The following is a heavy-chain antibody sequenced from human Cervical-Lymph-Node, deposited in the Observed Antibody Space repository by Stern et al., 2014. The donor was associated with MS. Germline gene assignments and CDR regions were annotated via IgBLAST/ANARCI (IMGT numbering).Heavy chain of an antibody. CDR2: LYWNDDK. Sequence: QITLQESGPTLVKPTQTLTLTCTFSGLSLSTSEVAVGWIRQPPGKALEWLALLYWNDDKYYSPSLKSRLTITKDTSENQVVLSMPNMAPVDTGKYYCAHDVKRSRYGMDVWGQGPTVTVSS. V-gene: IGHV2-5*01. J-gene: IGHJ6*02. CDR3: AHDVKRSRYGMDV. CDR1: GLSLSTSEVA. D-gene: IGHD1-14*01.